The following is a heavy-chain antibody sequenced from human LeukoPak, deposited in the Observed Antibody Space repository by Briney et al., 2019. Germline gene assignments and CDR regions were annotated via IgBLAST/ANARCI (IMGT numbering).Heavy chain of an antibody. CDR1: GGTFSRYA. Sequence: GASVKVSCKASGGTFSRYAISWVRQAPGQGLEWMGGIIPMFGIANYAQKFQGRVTITADESTSTAYMELSSLRSEDTAVYYCARYFYDSSGSSSDAFDIWGQGTMVTVSS. J-gene: IGHJ3*02. V-gene: IGHV1-69*13. CDR2: IIPMFGIA. CDR3: ARYFYDSSGSSSDAFDI. D-gene: IGHD3-22*01.